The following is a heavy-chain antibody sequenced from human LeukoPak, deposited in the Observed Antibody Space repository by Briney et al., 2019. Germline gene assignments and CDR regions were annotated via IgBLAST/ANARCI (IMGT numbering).Heavy chain of an antibody. CDR3: VKRETSGWYYY. J-gene: IGHJ4*02. V-gene: IGHV3-23*01. D-gene: IGHD6-19*01. Sequence: PGGSLRLSCAASGFTFSSYGMTWVRQAPGKGLEWVSTVSGGGGTTYYADSVKGRFTISRDNSKNTLYLQMNSLRAEDTAVYYCVKRETSGWYYYWGQGTLVAVSS. CDR2: VSGGGGTT. CDR1: GFTFSSYG.